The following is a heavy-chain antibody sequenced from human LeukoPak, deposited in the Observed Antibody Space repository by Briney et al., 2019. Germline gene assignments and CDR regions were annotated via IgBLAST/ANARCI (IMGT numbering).Heavy chain of an antibody. CDR3: GTLYCSSTSCFHYYYGMDV. Sequence: ASVKVSCKASGGTFSSYAISWVRQAPGQGLEWMGGIIPIFGTANYAQKFQGRVTITADESTSTAYMELSSLRSEDTAVYYCGTLYCSSTSCFHYYYGMDVWGQGTTVTVSS. CDR1: GGTFSSYA. J-gene: IGHJ6*02. D-gene: IGHD2-2*01. V-gene: IGHV1-69*13. CDR2: IIPIFGTA.